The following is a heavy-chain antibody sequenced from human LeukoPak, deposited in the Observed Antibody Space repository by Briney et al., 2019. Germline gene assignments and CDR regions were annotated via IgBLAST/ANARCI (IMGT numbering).Heavy chain of an antibody. CDR3: ARDGYSDSSGYDYPPSV. V-gene: IGHV4-59*01. Sequence: SETLSLTCTVSGGSISSYYWSWIRQPPGKGLEWIGYMSYSGTSSYNPSLRSRVTISVDASKKQFSLKLSSVTAADTAVYYCARDGYSDSSGYDYPPSVWGQGTLVTVSS. CDR2: MSYSGTS. J-gene: IGHJ4*02. D-gene: IGHD3-22*01. CDR1: GGSISSYY.